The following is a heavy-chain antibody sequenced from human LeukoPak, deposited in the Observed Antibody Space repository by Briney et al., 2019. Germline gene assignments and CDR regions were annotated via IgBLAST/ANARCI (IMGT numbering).Heavy chain of an antibody. CDR1: GGTFSSYT. CDR3: ARGSITIFGVVIHAFDI. V-gene: IGHV1-69*02. CDR2: IIPILGIA. Sequence: SVKVSRKASGGTFSSYTISWVRQAPGQGLEWMGRIIPILGIANYAQKFQGRVTITADKSTSTAYMELSSLRSEDTAVYYCARGSITIFGVVIHAFDIWGQGTMVTVSS. J-gene: IGHJ3*02. D-gene: IGHD3-3*01.